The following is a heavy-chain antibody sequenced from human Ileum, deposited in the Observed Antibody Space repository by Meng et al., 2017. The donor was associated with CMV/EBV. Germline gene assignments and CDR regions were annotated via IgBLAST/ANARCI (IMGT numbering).Heavy chain of an antibody. Sequence: GESLKISCAASGFTFSTYAIHWVRQAPGMGLEWISVMYSGGSTNYADSVKGRFTISRDNSKNMVYLQMNSLTADDTAVYYCARPRDGYSPFDLWGQGTLVTVSS. V-gene: IGHV3-NL1*01. CDR2: MYSGGST. CDR1: GFTFSTYA. CDR3: ARPRDGYSPFDL. J-gene: IGHJ4*02. D-gene: IGHD5-18*01.